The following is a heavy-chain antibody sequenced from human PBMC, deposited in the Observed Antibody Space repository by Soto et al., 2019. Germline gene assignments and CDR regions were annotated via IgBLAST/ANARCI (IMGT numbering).Heavy chain of an antibody. CDR1: GYTFTCYY. J-gene: IGHJ6*03. V-gene: IGHV1-2*04. CDR3: ARGGRLMVYARPIHYYYYMDV. Sequence: ASVKVSCKASGYTFTCYYMHWVRQAPGQGLEWMGWINPNSGGTNYAQKFQGWGTRTRDTSISTADMELSRLRSDDTAVYYCARGGRLMVYARPIHYYYYMDVWGKGTTVTVSS. D-gene: IGHD2-8*01. CDR2: INPNSGGT.